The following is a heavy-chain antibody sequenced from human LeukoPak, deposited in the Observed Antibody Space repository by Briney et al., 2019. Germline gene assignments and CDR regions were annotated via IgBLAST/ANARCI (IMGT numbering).Heavy chain of an antibody. CDR3: ARDRPGAFDI. Sequence: SETRSLTCTVSGVSITSYYWSWIRQPPGKGLEWIGYIYYSGSTNYNPSLKSRVTISVDTSKNQFSLKLSSVTAADTAVYYCARDRPGAFDIWGQGTMVTVSS. CDR1: GVSITSYY. V-gene: IGHV4-59*01. J-gene: IGHJ3*02. CDR2: IYYSGST.